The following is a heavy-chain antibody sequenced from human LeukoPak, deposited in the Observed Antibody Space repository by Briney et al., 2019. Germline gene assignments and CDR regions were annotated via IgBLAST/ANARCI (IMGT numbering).Heavy chain of an antibody. CDR1: GGSISSGGYY. D-gene: IGHD1-26*01. J-gene: IGHJ5*02. V-gene: IGHV4-31*03. Sequence: SQTLSLTCTVSGGSISSGGYYWSWIRQHPGKGLEWIGRIYYSGSTYYNPSLKSRVTISVDTSKNQFSLKLSSVTAADTAVYYCTALAGAEVTNWFDPWGQGTLVTVSS. CDR3: TALAGAEVTNWFDP. CDR2: IYYSGST.